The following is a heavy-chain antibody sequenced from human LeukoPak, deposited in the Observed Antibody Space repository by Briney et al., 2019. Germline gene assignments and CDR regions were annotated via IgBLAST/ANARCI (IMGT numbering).Heavy chain of an antibody. CDR3: AKKLGSSGSYSTFDY. D-gene: IGHD3-10*01. CDR2: ISSSGSYI. V-gene: IGHV3-21*04. CDR1: GFTFSSHG. J-gene: IGHJ4*02. Sequence: PGGSLRLSCGASGFTFSSHGMNWVRQAPGKGLEWVSFISSSGSYIYYADSVKGRFTISRDNSKNTLYLQMNSLRAEDTAVYYCAKKLGSSGSYSTFDYWGQGTLVTVSS.